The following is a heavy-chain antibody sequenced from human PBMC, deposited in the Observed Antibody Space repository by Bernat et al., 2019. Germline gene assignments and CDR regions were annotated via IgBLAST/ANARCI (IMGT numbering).Heavy chain of an antibody. CDR2: INSDGSST. J-gene: IGHJ6*03. Sequence: EVQLVESGGGLVQPGGSLRLSCAASGFTFSSYWMHWVRQAPGKGLVWVSRINSDGSSTSYADSVKGRFTISGDNAKSTLYLQMNSLRAEDTAVYYCTVDTAMVVKYYYYYMDVWGRGTTVTVSS. V-gene: IGHV3-74*01. CDR1: GFTFSSYW. D-gene: IGHD5-18*01. CDR3: TVDTAMVVKYYYYYMDV.